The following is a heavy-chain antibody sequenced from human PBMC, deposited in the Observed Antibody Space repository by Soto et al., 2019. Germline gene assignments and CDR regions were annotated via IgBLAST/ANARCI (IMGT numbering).Heavy chain of an antibody. Sequence: QVQLVQSGAEVKKPGASVKVSCKASGYTFTSYGISWVRQAPGQGLDWMGWISAYNGNTKYAQDLHGRVTMTTDTSTSTAYMELRSLRSDDTAVYYCARFSGGSYNTYYFYYGMDVWGQGTTVTVSS. J-gene: IGHJ6*02. V-gene: IGHV1-18*01. CDR1: GYTFTSYG. D-gene: IGHD2-15*01. CDR2: ISAYNGNT. CDR3: ARFSGGSYNTYYFYYGMDV.